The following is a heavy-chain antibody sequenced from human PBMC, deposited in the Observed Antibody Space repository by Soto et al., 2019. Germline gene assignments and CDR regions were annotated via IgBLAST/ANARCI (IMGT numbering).Heavy chain of an antibody. CDR1: GFTFSSYG. CDR2: ISYDGSNK. V-gene: IGHV3-30*18. J-gene: IGHJ4*02. CDR3: AKGDFWSSLDY. D-gene: IGHD3-3*01. Sequence: GGSLRLSCAASGFTFSSYGMHWVRQAPGKGLEWVAVISYDGSNKYYADSVKGRFTISRDNSKNTLYLQMNSLRAEDTAVYYCAKGDFWSSLDYWGQGTLVTVSS.